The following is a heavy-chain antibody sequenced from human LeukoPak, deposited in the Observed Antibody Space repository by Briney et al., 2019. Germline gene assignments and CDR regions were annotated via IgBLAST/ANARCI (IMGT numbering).Heavy chain of an antibody. Sequence: PGGSLRLSCAASGFTFSSYAMHWVRQAPGEGLEWVAVISYDGSNKYYADSVKGRFTISRDNSKNTLYLQMNSLRAEDTAVYYCARDTGTDYFDYWGQGTLVTVSS. J-gene: IGHJ4*02. CDR3: ARDTGTDYFDY. CDR2: ISYDGSNK. V-gene: IGHV3-30-3*01. CDR1: GFTFSSYA. D-gene: IGHD2-8*02.